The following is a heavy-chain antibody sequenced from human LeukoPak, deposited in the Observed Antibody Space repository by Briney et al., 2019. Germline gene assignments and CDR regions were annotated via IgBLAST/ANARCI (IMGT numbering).Heavy chain of an antibody. D-gene: IGHD3-16*01. CDR1: GGSFNGYY. CDR2: INHSGST. V-gene: IGHV4-34*01. Sequence: SETLSLTCAVYGGSFNGYYWSWIRQPPGKGLEWIGEINHSGSTYYNPSLKSRVTISVDTSKNQFSLKLSSVTAADTAVYYCARETSQKGAHYMDVWGKGTTVTISS. CDR3: ARETSQKGAHYMDV. J-gene: IGHJ6*03.